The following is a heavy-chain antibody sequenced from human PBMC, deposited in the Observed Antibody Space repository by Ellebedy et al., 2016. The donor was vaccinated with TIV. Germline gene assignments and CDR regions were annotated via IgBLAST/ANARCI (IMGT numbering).Heavy chain of an antibody. J-gene: IGHJ6*02. Sequence: GGSLRLSCAASGFTFSDYYMTWIRQAPGKGLEWVSYISNSGTTIFYADSVKGRFTISRDNAKNSLYLQMNSLRAEDTAVYHCARGMRVMSYYYGMDVWGQGTTVTVSS. V-gene: IGHV3-11*04. CDR3: ARGMRVMSYYYGMDV. D-gene: IGHD3-16*01. CDR2: ISNSGTTI. CDR1: GFTFSDYY.